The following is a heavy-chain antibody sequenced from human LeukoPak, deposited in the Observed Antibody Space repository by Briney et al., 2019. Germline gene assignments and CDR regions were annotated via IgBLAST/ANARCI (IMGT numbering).Heavy chain of an antibody. CDR2: ISNSGTTI. CDR1: RFTFSDFY. D-gene: IGHD6-19*01. CDR3: ARHARVAGFDY. J-gene: IGHJ4*02. Sequence: GGSLRLSCAASRFTFSDFYMSWIRQAPGKGLEWVSYISNSGTTIYYADSVKGRFTISRDSTKNSLYLQMNSLRAEDTAVYYCARHARVAGFDYWGLGTLVTVSS. V-gene: IGHV3-11*04.